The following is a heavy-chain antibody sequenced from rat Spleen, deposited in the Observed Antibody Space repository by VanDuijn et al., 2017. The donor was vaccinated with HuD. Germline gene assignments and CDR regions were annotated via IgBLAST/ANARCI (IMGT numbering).Heavy chain of an antibody. CDR1: GISFSNYD. CDR3: TRRGYLSDWYFDF. D-gene: IGHD4-4*01. CDR2: ISFDGSST. V-gene: IGHV5-29*01. Sequence: EVQLVESGGGLVQPGRSLKLSCAASGISFSNYDMAWVRQAPTKGLEWVASISFDGSSTYYRYSVKGRFTISRDNARNTLNLHMDSLRSEDTAVYYCTRRGYLSDWYFDFWGPGTMVTVSS. J-gene: IGHJ1*01.